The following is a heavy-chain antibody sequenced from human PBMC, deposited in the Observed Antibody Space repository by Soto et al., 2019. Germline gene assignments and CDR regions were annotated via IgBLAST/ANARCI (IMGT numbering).Heavy chain of an antibody. Sequence: QVQLVESGGGVVQPGRSPRLSCIASGFTFYNYGMHWVRQAPGKGLEWVAAIWPDGDIKHYPDSVKGRFTISRDNSRNTLYLQRNSLRAEDTAMYYCAKVGMVAATQMGWFAPWGQGTLVIVSS. J-gene: IGHJ5*02. V-gene: IGHV3-33*06. CDR1: GFTFYNYG. CDR2: IWPDGDIK. D-gene: IGHD1-26*01. CDR3: AKVGMVAATQMGWFAP.